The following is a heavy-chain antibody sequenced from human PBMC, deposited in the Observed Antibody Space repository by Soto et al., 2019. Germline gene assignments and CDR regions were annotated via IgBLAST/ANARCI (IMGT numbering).Heavy chain of an antibody. Sequence: QVQLVQSGAEVKKPGASVKVSCKASGYTFTSYGISWVRQAPGQGHEWMGWISAYNGNTNYAQKLQGRVTMTTDTSKRITYMELRILRSDDTAVYYCARVEKRGGYDFWSGYYSPFDYWGQGTLVTVSS. J-gene: IGHJ4*02. V-gene: IGHV1-18*01. CDR2: ISAYNGNT. CDR3: ARVEKRGGYDFWSGYYSPFDY. D-gene: IGHD3-3*01. CDR1: GYTFTSYG.